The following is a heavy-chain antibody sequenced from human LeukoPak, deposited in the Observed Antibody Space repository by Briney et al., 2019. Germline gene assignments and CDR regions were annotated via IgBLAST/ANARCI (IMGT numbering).Heavy chain of an antibody. CDR3: ARKAYSSDY. Sequence: GGSLRVSCAASGFTFSSYSMSWVRRAPGKGPEWVSSISSSSSYIYYADSVKGRFTISRDNAKNSLYLQMDSLRAEDTAVYYCARKAYSSDYWGQGTLVSVSS. J-gene: IGHJ4*02. V-gene: IGHV3-21*01. CDR2: ISSSSSYI. CDR1: GFTFSSYS. D-gene: IGHD6-13*01.